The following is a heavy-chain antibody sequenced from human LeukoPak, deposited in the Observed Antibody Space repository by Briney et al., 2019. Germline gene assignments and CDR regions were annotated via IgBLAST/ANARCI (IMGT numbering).Heavy chain of an antibody. CDR2: INPKTGVT. CDR3: ARDHISGKDDRNFDY. Sequence: GASVKVSCKAFGYRFSDYYMFWIRQAPGQGLEWVGWINPKTGVTSYAQKFQGRVTVTTDTSISTLYMELHSLTSDDTALYYCARDHISGKDDRNFDYWGQGTLVTVSS. D-gene: IGHD3-10*01. CDR1: GYRFSDYY. J-gene: IGHJ4*02. V-gene: IGHV1-2*02.